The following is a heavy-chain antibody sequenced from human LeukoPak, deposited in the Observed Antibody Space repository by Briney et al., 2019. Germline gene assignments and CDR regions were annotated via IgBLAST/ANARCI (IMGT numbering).Heavy chain of an antibody. CDR3: ATATYDSSGYYFDF. CDR1: GYTLTELS. D-gene: IGHD3-22*01. CDR2: FDPEDGET. Sequence: ASVKASCKVSGYTLTELSMHWVRQAPGKGLEWMGGFDPEDGETIYAQKFQGRVTMTEDTSTDTAYMELSSLRSEDTAVYYCATATYDSSGYYFDFWGQGILVTVSS. J-gene: IGHJ4*02. V-gene: IGHV1-24*01.